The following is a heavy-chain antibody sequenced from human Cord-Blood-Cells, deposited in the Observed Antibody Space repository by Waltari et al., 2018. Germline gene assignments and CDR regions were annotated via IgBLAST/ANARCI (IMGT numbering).Heavy chain of an antibody. J-gene: IGHJ4*02. CDR1: GFTFSSYG. V-gene: IGHV3-30*18. D-gene: IGHD3-3*01. CDR3: AKKTPREWLFDY. CDR2: ISYDGSNK. Sequence: QVQLVESGGGVVQPGRSLRLSCAASGFTFSSYGMHCVRQAPGKGLEWVAVISYDGSNKYYADSVKGRFTISRDNSKNTLYLQMNSLRAEDTAVYYCAKKTPREWLFDYWGQGTLVTVSS.